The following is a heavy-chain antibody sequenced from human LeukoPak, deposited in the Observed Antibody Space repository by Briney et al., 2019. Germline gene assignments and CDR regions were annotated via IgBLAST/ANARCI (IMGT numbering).Heavy chain of an antibody. CDR3: ARGVLREYYFDY. V-gene: IGHV4-34*01. Sequence: SETLSLTCAVYGGSFSGYYWSWIRQPPGKGLEWIGYIYHSGSTYYNPSLKSRVTISVDRSKNQFSLKLSSVTAADTAVYYCARGVLREYYFDYWGQGTLVTVSS. CDR1: GGSFSGYY. J-gene: IGHJ4*02. CDR2: IYHSGST.